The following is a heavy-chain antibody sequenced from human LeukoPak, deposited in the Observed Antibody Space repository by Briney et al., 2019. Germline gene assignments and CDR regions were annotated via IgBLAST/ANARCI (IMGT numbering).Heavy chain of an antibody. V-gene: IGHV3-15*01. Sequence: PGGSLRLSCAASGFTFSNAWMSWVRQAPGKGLEWVGRIKSKTDGGTTDYAAPVKGRFTISRDDSKNTLYLQMNSLKTEDTAVYYCTTEGSSWASYYYYMDVWGKGTTVTVSS. J-gene: IGHJ6*03. CDR1: GFTFSNAW. CDR3: TTEGSSWASYYYYMDV. CDR2: IKSKTDGGTT. D-gene: IGHD6-13*01.